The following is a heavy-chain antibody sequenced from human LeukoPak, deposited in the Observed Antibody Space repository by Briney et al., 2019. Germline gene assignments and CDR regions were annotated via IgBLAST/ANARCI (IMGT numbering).Heavy chain of an antibody. CDR1: GLNFGGFS. J-gene: IGHJ3*01. CDR3: ARDFLHLGG. D-gene: IGHD3-16*01. V-gene: IGHV3-7*01. Sequence: GGSLRLSCAASGLNFGGFSMSWVRQAPGKGLEWVTHMNEYGGDIFYVDSVEDRFTISRDNAKNTLYLQMSSLRAEDTAVYYCARDFLHLGGWGQGTMVTVSS. CDR2: MNEYGGDI.